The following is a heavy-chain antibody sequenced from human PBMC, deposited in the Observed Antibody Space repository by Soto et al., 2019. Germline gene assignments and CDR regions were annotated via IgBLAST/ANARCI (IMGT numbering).Heavy chain of an antibody. D-gene: IGHD4-17*01. CDR1: GGSINNYY. Sequence: PSETLSLTCTASGGSINNYYWGWIRQPPGKGLEWIGEIYHSGSTNYNPSLKSRVTISVDRSKNQFSLKLSSVTAADTAVYYCARGQTTVTTLDYWGQGTLVTVSS. CDR3: ARGQTTVTTLDY. J-gene: IGHJ4*02. V-gene: IGHV4-59*12. CDR2: IYHSGST.